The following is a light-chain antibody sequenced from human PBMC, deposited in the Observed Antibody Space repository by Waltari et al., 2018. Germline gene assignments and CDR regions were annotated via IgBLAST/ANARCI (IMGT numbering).Light chain of an antibody. J-gene: IGLJ3*02. Sequence: QTVVTQEPSLSVSPGGTVTLPCALSSGSLSSTSYASWYQQSPGQTPRTLVYKASIRSSGVPDLFSGSVLGNKAVLIITGAQAEDESTYYCLLYMGSGIWVFGGGTKLTVL. CDR2: KAS. CDR3: LLYMGSGIWV. V-gene: IGLV8-61*01. CDR1: SGSLSSTSY.